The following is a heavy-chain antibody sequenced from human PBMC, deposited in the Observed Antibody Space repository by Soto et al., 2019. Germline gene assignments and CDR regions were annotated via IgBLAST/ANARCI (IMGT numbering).Heavy chain of an antibody. Sequence: PGGSLRLSCAASGFTFSSYAMSWVRQAPGKGLEWASAISGSGGSTYYADSVKGRFTISRDNSKNTLYLQMNSLRAEDTAVYYCAKDLTRGAVAVDYFDYWGQGTLVTVSS. J-gene: IGHJ4*02. D-gene: IGHD6-19*01. CDR2: ISGSGGST. CDR1: GFTFSSYA. CDR3: AKDLTRGAVAVDYFDY. V-gene: IGHV3-23*01.